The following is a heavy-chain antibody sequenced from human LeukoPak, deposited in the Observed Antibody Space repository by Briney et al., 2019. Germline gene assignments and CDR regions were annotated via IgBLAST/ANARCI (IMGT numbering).Heavy chain of an antibody. Sequence: GASVKVSCKAFGYTFTSNYMHWVRQAAGQGPEWMGGISPSGGSTTYAQKFEGRVTLTRHMSTSTDYLELRSLRSEDTAVYYCARDNSVRDEAWWFNPWGQGTLVTVSS. D-gene: IGHD5-24*01. CDR2: ISPSGGST. J-gene: IGHJ5*02. CDR1: GYTFTSNY. V-gene: IGHV1-46*01. CDR3: ARDNSVRDEAWWFNP.